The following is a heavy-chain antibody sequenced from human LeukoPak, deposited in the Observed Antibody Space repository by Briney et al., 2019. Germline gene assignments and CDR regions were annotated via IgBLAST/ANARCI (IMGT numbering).Heavy chain of an antibody. CDR3: ARGRCDSSSYQYYFDY. Sequence: SVKVSCKASGGTFSSYAISWVRQAPGQGLEGMGGIILVSGTANYAQKFQGRVTITADESTSTAYMELSSLRAEYTAVYYCARGRCDSSSYQYYFDYCGQGTLVTVSS. J-gene: IGHJ4*02. CDR1: GGTFSSYA. D-gene: IGHD6-13*01. CDR2: IILVSGTA. V-gene: IGHV1-69*01.